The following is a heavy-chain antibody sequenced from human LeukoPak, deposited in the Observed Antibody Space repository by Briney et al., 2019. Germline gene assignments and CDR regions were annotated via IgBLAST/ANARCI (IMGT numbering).Heavy chain of an antibody. CDR2: ISSSSSYI. D-gene: IGHD1-26*01. Sequence: GGSLRLSCAASGFTFSSYSMNWVRQAPGKGLEWVSSISSSSSYIYYADSVKGRFTISRDNAKNSLYLQMNSLRAEDTAVYYRAREIVGATPIDYWGQGTLVTVSS. CDR3: AREIVGATPIDY. CDR1: GFTFSSYS. V-gene: IGHV3-21*01. J-gene: IGHJ4*02.